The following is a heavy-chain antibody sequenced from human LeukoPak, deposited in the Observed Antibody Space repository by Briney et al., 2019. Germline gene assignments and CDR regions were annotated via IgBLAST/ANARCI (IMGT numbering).Heavy chain of an antibody. CDR3: ARDTGRICSNAYFPFFDY. D-gene: IGHD2/OR15-2a*01. V-gene: IGHV3-7*01. Sequence: GGSLRLSCAASGFTFSNYWMGWVRQAPGKGLEWVANIKQDGSEKYYVDSVKGRFTISRDNAKNSLYLQMNSLRAEDTAVYYCARDTGRICSNAYFPFFDYWGQGTLVTVSS. CDR1: GFTFSNYW. J-gene: IGHJ4*02. CDR2: IKQDGSEK.